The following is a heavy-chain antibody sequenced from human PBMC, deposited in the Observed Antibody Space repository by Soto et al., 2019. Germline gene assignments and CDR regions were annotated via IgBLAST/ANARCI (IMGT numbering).Heavy chain of an antibody. Sequence: QVQLVESGGGVVQPGRSLRLSCDASGFSFRNYGMHWVRQAPGKGLEWVAVIWADGSKQYYADSVKGRFTISRDNSKSTLYLQMNTLGVEDAAVYYCVEGLYYGDYWGQGAPVTVSP. D-gene: IGHD3-3*01. J-gene: IGHJ4*02. CDR2: IWADGSKQ. CDR3: VEGLYYGDY. V-gene: IGHV3-33*01. CDR1: GFSFRNYG.